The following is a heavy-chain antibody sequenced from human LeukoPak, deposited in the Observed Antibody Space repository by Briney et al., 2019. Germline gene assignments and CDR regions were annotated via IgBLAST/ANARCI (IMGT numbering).Heavy chain of an antibody. CDR3: AKWGPHCVGDYCPALDS. Sequence: PGGSLRLFCVVSRFTFSNYWMSWVRQAPGKGLEWVANINQDGSEKVYADSMKGRFTISRDNAKESLYLQLNSLRADDTAVYYCAKWGPHCVGDYCPALDSWGQGTLVTVSS. V-gene: IGHV3-7*01. J-gene: IGHJ4*02. CDR2: INQDGSEK. CDR1: RFTFSNYW. D-gene: IGHD1-26*01.